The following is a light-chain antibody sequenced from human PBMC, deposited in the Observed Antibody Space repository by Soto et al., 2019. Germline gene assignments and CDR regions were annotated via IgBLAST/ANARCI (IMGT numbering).Light chain of an antibody. V-gene: IGKV3-20*01. CDR1: QSVTSSY. J-gene: IGKJ2*02. CDR2: GAS. CDR3: QQYGSSPPRT. Sequence: EIVLTQSPGSLSLSPGERAALSCRASQSVTSSYLAWYQQKPGQAPRLLIYGASSRVAGVPDRFSGSGSGTDFTLTISRLEPEDFAVYYCQQYGSSPPRTFGQGTKLEI.